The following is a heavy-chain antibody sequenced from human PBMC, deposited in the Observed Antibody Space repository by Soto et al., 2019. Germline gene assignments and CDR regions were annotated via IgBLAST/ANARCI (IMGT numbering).Heavy chain of an antibody. D-gene: IGHD6-13*01. V-gene: IGHV2-5*02. Sequence: QITLKESGPPLVRPTQTLTLTCTFSGFSLSTSGVGVVWIRQPPGKALEWLALIYWDGEKRCSPSLKSRLTIPXAXXETQVVLTMTDMAPVDTATYYCAHKSMATAGPEDSWGQGTLVTVSS. CDR3: AHKSMATAGPEDS. J-gene: IGHJ4*02. CDR1: GFSLSTSGVG. CDR2: IYWDGEK.